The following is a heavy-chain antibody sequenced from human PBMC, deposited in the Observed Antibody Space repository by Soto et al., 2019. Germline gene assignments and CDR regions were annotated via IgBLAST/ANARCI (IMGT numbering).Heavy chain of an antibody. CDR2: ISYDGSNK. CDR3: AKDSTATMIVVVISSGPDY. J-gene: IGHJ4*02. D-gene: IGHD3-22*01. V-gene: IGHV3-30*18. Sequence: GGSLRLSCTASGITFSSYGMHWVRQAPGKGLEWVAVISYDGSNKYYADSVKGRFTISRDNSKNTLYLQMNSLRAEDTAVYYCAKDSTATMIVVVISSGPDYWGQGTLVTVS. CDR1: GITFSSYG.